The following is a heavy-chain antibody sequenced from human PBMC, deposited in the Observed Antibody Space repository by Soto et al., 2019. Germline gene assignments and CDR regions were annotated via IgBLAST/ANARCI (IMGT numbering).Heavy chain of an antibody. CDR3: AREPLNGVGGMDV. Sequence: ASVKVSCKASGYTFSSYDIHWVRQTTGQGLEWMGIINPSGGSTSYAQKFQGRVTMTRDTSTSTVYMELSSLRSGDTAVYYCAREPLNGVGGMDVWGQGTTVTVSS. CDR2: INPSGGST. V-gene: IGHV1-46*01. D-gene: IGHD3-3*01. CDR1: GYTFSSYD. J-gene: IGHJ6*02.